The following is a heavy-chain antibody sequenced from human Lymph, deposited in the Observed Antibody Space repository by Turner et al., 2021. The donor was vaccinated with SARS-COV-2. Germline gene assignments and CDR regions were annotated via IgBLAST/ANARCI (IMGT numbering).Heavy chain of an antibody. CDR3: ARDIPTTADYFDY. V-gene: IGHV3-21*01. J-gene: IGHJ4*02. Sequence: EVQLVESGGGLVKPGGSLRLSCAASGLTFSTYSMNWVRQAPGKGLGWISSISSSSSYIYYADSVKGRFTISRDDAKNSLYLQMNSLRAEDTAVYYCARDIPTTADYFDYWGQGTLVTVSS. CDR1: GLTFSTYS. D-gene: IGHD4-17*01. CDR2: ISSSSSYI.